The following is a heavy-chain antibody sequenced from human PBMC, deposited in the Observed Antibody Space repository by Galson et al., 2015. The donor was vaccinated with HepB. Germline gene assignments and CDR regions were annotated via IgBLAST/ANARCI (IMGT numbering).Heavy chain of an antibody. Sequence: ETLSLTCTVSGGSINSYYWSWIRQPPGKGLEWIGFIYYSGSTIYNPSLKSRLTISVDTSKNQFSLKLNSVTAADTAAYYCARLYYSGWYRGDYWGQGTLVTVSS. J-gene: IGHJ4*02. D-gene: IGHD6-19*01. CDR2: IYYSGST. V-gene: IGHV4-59*08. CDR1: GGSINSYY. CDR3: ARLYYSGWYRGDY.